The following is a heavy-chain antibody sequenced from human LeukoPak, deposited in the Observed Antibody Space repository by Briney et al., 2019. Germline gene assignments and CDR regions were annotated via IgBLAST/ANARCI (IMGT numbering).Heavy chain of an antibody. CDR1: EFTFSSYW. J-gene: IGHJ4*02. CDR2: IKQDGSEK. V-gene: IGHV3-7*03. CDR3: ARDPAAGITLFDY. Sequence: GGSLRLSCAASEFTFSSYWMSWVRQAPGKGLEWVANIKQDGSEKYYVDSVKGRFTISRDNAKNSLYLQMNSLRAEDTAVYYCARDPAAGITLFDYWGQGTLVTVSS. D-gene: IGHD3-10*01.